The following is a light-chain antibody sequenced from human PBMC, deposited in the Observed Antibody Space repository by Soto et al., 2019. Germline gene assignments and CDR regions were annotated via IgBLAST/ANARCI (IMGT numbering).Light chain of an antibody. J-gene: IGKJ4*01. CDR1: QSVGTY. Sequence: EIVLTQSPATLSLSPGETATLSCRASQSVGTYLAWYQLKSGQAPRLLIDEASKRATGIPARFSGRGSGTYVTLTISSLEPEDFALYYCQQGSNWPPLTFGGGTKVEIK. CDR2: EAS. V-gene: IGKV3-11*01. CDR3: QQGSNWPPLT.